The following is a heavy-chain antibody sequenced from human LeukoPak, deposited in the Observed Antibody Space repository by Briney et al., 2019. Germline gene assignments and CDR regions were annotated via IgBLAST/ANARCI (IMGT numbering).Heavy chain of an antibody. V-gene: IGHV4-34*01. CDR1: GGSFSGYY. CDR3: ARGPAMYYYDSSGYYYNWFDP. Sequence: PSETLSLTCAVYGGSFSGYYWSWIRQPPGKGLEWIGEINHSGSTNYNPSLKSRVTISVDTSKNQFSLKLSSVTAADTAVYYCARGPAMYYYDSSGYYYNWFDPWGQGTLVTVSS. CDR2: INHSGST. J-gene: IGHJ5*02. D-gene: IGHD3-22*01.